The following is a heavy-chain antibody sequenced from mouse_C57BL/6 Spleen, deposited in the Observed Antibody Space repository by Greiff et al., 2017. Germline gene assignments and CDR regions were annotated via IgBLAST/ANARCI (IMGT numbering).Heavy chain of an antibody. CDR1: GYTFTSYW. D-gene: IGHD2-5*01. J-gene: IGHJ4*01. Sequence: QVHVKQPGAELVKPGASVKMSCKASGYTFTSYWITWVKQRPGQGLEWIGDIYPGSGSTNYNEKFKSKATLTVDTSSSTAYMQLSSLTSEDSAVYYCARGSNSTYYAMDYWGQGTSVTVSS. V-gene: IGHV1-55*01. CDR2: IYPGSGST. CDR3: ARGSNSTYYAMDY.